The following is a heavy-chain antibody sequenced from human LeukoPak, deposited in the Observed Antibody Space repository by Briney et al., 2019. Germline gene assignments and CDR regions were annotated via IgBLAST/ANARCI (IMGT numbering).Heavy chain of an antibody. CDR3: AKDGITIFGVVQPGAFDI. Sequence: PGGSLRLSCAASGFTFSSYAMSWVRQAPGKGLEWVSAISGSGGSIYYADSVKGRFTISRDNSKNTLYLQMNSLRAEDTAVYYCAKDGITIFGVVQPGAFDIWGQGTMVTVSS. CDR2: ISGSGGSI. V-gene: IGHV3-23*01. CDR1: GFTFSSYA. J-gene: IGHJ3*02. D-gene: IGHD3-3*01.